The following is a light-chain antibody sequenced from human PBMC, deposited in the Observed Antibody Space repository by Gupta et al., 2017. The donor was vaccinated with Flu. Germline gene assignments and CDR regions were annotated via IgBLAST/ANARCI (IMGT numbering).Light chain of an antibody. CDR3: EAWEDSRNGQVV. CDR2: SNN. CDR1: SSNIGSNT. J-gene: IGLJ2*01. V-gene: IGLV1-44*01. Sequence: VTISCSGSSSNIGSNTVNWYQQVPGTAPNLLIFSNNQRHSGVPDRFSGSKSGSSAALAISGLQAEDEADYYCEAWEDSRNGQVVFGGGTKLTVL.